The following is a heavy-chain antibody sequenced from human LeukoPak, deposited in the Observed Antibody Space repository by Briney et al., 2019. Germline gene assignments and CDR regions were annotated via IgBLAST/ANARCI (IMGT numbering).Heavy chain of an antibody. V-gene: IGHV1-2*02. CDR2: INPNSGGT. CDR3: ARVRNRGYYTPFDY. CDR1: GYTFTGYY. Sequence: ASVKVSCKASGYTFTGYYMHWVRQAPGQGLEWMGWINPNSGGTNYAQKFQGRVTMTRDTSISTAYMELSRLRSDDTAVYYCARVRNRGYYTPFDYWGQGTLVTGSS. J-gene: IGHJ4*02. D-gene: IGHD3-3*01.